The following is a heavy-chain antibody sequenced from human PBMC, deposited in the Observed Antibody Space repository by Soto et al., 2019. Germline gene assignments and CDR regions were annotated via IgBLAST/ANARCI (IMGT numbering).Heavy chain of an antibody. CDR3: ARGIAARLGIDYHYYYGMDV. CDR1: GGSFSGYY. CDR2: INHSGST. J-gene: IGHJ6*02. Sequence: TLSLTCAVYGGSFSGYYWSWIRQPPGKGLEWIGEINHSGSTNYNPSLKSRVTISVDTSKNQFSLKLSSVTAADTAVYYCARGIAARLGIDYHYYYGMDVWGQGTTVTVSS. V-gene: IGHV4-34*01. D-gene: IGHD6-6*01.